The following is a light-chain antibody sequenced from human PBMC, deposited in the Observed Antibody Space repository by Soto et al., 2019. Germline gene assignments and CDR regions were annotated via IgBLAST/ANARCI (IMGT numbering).Light chain of an antibody. CDR2: DAS. J-gene: IGKJ2*01. CDR3: QQRRNWPLMYT. Sequence: EIVLTQSPATLSLSPGERATLSCRASQSVSSYLAWYQQKPGQAPRLLIYDASNRATGIPARFSGSGSGTDFPLTISSLEPEDFAVYYCQQRRNWPLMYTFGQGTKLEIK. CDR1: QSVSSY. V-gene: IGKV3-11*01.